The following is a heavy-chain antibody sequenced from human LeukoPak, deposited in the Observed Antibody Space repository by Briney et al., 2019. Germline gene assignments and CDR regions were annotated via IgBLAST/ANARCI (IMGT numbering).Heavy chain of an antibody. CDR3: ALIPGGSCAFAF. D-gene: IGHD6-13*01. V-gene: IGHV1-2*02. CDR2: INPNSGDT. Sequence: ASVKVSCKASEYTFTVYHIHWVRLAPGQGLEWMAWINPNSGDTNYAQKFQGRVTMTRDTSISTVYMEVSSLRFDDTAVYYCALIPGGSCAFAFCGEGTLVTVSS. CDR1: EYTFTVYH. J-gene: IGHJ4*02.